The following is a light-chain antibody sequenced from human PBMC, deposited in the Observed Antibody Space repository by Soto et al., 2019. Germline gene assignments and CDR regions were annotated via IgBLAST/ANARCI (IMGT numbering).Light chain of an antibody. CDR2: GES. CDR1: QGVRSH. J-gene: IGKJ5*01. V-gene: IGKV3-15*01. CDR3: QQLDSMPIT. Sequence: EIVMTQSPSTLSLSPGDRATLSCRASQGVRSHLACFQHKPGQPPRLLIFGESTRATGAPGRFSGSGSGADFVLTISSVQPEDAATYYCQQLDSMPITFGQGTRLEIK.